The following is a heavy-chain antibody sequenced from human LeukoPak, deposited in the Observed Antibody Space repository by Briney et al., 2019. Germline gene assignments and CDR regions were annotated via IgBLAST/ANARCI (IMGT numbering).Heavy chain of an antibody. CDR1: GFTFSSYS. J-gene: IGHJ4*02. CDR3: ARVPRVFYSSGWGYIDY. V-gene: IGHV3-21*01. D-gene: IGHD6-19*01. CDR2: ISSSSSYI. Sequence: GGSLRLSCAASGFTFSSYSMNWVRQAPGKGLEWVSSISSSSSYIYYADSVKGRFTISRDNAKNSLYLQMNSLRAEDTAVYYCARVPRVFYSSGWGYIDYWGQGTLVTVSS.